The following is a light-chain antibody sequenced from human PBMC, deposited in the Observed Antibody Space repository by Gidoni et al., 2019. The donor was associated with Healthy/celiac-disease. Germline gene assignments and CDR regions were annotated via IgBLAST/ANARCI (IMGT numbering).Light chain of an antibody. CDR3: QAWDSSTAV. CDR1: KLGDKY. V-gene: IGLV3-1*01. CDR2: QDS. J-gene: IGLJ2*01. Sequence: SYELTQQPSVSVSPGQPASITCSGDKLGDKYACWYQQKPGQSPVLVIYQDSKRPSGIPERFSGSNSGNTATLTIIGTQAMDEADYYCQAWDSSTAVFGGGTKLTVL.